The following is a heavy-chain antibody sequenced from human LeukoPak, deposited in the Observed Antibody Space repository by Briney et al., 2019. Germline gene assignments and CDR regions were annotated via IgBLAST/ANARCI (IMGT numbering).Heavy chain of an antibody. J-gene: IGHJ5*02. CDR2: IYPGDSDT. CDR3: ARTGHTSSIFDP. Sequence: GESLKISCKGSGYRFTTYWIAWVRQMPGKGLEWMGIIYPGDSDTTYSPSLQGQVTMSVDKSISTAYLQWSSLEASDTAMYYCARTGHTSSIFDPWGQGTLVTVSS. V-gene: IGHV5-51*01. CDR1: GYRFTTYW. D-gene: IGHD2-2*01.